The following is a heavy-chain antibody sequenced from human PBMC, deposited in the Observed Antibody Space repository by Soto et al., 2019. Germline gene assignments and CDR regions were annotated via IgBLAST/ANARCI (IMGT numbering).Heavy chain of an antibody. CDR1: GGSFSGYY. J-gene: IGHJ5*02. D-gene: IGHD3-10*01. CDR2: INHSGST. V-gene: IGHV4-34*01. CDR3: ARGRGTYYYGSGSYFYWFDP. Sequence: QVQLQQWGAGLLKPSETLSLTCAVYGGSFSGYYWSWIRQPPGKGLEWIGEINHSGSTNYNPSLKSRVTISVDTSKNQFSLKLSSVTAADTAVYYCARGRGTYYYGSGSYFYWFDPWGQGTLVTVSS.